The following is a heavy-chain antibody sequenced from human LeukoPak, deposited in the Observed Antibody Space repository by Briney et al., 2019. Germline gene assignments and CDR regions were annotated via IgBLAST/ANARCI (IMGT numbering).Heavy chain of an antibody. CDR2: IYYSGST. D-gene: IGHD5-18*01. V-gene: IGHV4-39*07. Sequence: PSETLSLTCTVSGGSISSSSYYWGWIRQPPGKGLEWIGSIYYSGSTYYNPSLKSRVTISVDTSKNQFSLKLSSVTAADTAVYYCARAGGYGLIDYWGQGTMVTVSS. CDR1: GGSISSSSYY. J-gene: IGHJ4*02. CDR3: ARAGGYGLIDY.